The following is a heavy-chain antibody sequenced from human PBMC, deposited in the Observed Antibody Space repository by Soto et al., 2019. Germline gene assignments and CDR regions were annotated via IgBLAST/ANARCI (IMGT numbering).Heavy chain of an antibody. Sequence: QVQLVQSGGGVVQAGRSLRLSCAASGFTFRTYGMHCVRQAPGKGLEWVAVISDDGKNKYNLASVEGRFTISRDNSMNMLFLQMYGLRTEDTAVYYCAKGGGYTSGTNDAFDFLGPGTMVTVSS. CDR1: GFTFRTYG. CDR2: ISDDGKNK. D-gene: IGHD5-18*01. CDR3: AKGGGYTSGTNDAFDF. J-gene: IGHJ3*01. V-gene: IGHV3-30*18.